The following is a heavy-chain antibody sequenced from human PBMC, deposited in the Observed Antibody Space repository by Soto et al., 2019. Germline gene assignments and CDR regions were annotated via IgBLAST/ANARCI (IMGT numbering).Heavy chain of an antibody. D-gene: IGHD2-15*01. Sequence: SETLSLACTVSGGSISSGGYYWSWIRQHPGKGLEWIGYIYYSGSTYYNLSLKSRVTISVDTSKNQFSLKLSSVTAADTSVYYCARGYCSGGSCHAEYFQHWGQVTLVTVSS. CDR3: ARGYCSGGSCHAEYFQH. J-gene: IGHJ1*01. CDR1: GGSISSGGYY. CDR2: IYYSGST. V-gene: IGHV4-31*03.